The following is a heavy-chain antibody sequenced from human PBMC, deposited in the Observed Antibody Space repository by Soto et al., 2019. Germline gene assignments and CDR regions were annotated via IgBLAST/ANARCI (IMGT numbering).Heavy chain of an antibody. Sequence: QVQLQESGPGLVKPSQTLSLTCTVSGGSISSGDYYWSWIRQPPGKGLEWIGYIYYSGSTYYNPSHKSRVTISVDAYKHQFSLKLSSVSAADTVVYYCPSDRGVRHFDYWGQGTPVTVSS. CDR2: IYYSGST. CDR1: GGSISSGDYY. V-gene: IGHV4-30-4*01. CDR3: PSDRGVRHFDY. J-gene: IGHJ4*02. D-gene: IGHD2-8*01.